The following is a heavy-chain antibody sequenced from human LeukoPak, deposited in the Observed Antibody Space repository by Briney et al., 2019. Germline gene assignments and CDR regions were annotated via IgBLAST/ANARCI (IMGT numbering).Heavy chain of an antibody. Sequence: PGGSLRLSCATSGFTFSSYEMNWVRQAPGKGLEWISYITTSGTSTYYADSVKGRFTISRDNGKTASSLQMNSLRAEDTAVYYCVVHSATSCYWGQGTLVTVSS. CDR2: ITTSGTST. V-gene: IGHV3-48*03. D-gene: IGHD1-26*01. CDR3: VVHSATSCY. J-gene: IGHJ4*02. CDR1: GFTFSSYE.